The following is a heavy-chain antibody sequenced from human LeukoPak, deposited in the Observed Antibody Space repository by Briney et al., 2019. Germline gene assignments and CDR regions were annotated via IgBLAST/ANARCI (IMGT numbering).Heavy chain of an antibody. J-gene: IGHJ4*02. D-gene: IGHD2/OR15-2a*01. CDR1: GGSIDITNY. CDR3: AREGGPFRPLDY. V-gene: IGHV4-4*02. CDR2: VDLLGST. Sequence: KSSETLSLTCGVSGGSIDITNYWTWVRQPPGKGLEWIGEVDLLGSTNYNPSLGSRVTISIDKSENHVSLKLTSVTAADTAVYYCAREGGPFRPLDYSGQGTLVTVSS.